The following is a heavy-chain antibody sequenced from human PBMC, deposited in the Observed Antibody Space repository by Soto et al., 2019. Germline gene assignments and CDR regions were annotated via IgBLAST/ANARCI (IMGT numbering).Heavy chain of an antibody. J-gene: IGHJ6*02. CDR1: GGTFNTYT. Sequence: QVQLVQSGAEVKKPGSSVKVSCKASGGTFNTYTISWVRQVPGQGLEWMGGIMPLYAKPTYAQPFLGRLPIAAHEHTSTVYMELSSLRSEDTALYYCASLNNWSSGDGRIDVWGRGTAVSVSS. V-gene: IGHV1-69*01. CDR2: IMPLYAKP. CDR3: ASLNNWSSGDGRIDV. D-gene: IGHD1-26*01.